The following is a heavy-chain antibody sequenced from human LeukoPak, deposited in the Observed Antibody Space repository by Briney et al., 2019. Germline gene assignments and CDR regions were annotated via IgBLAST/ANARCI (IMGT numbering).Heavy chain of an antibody. CDR2: IYYSGST. CDR3: ASLWLSPAYYFDY. J-gene: IGHJ4*02. D-gene: IGHD5-24*01. V-gene: IGHV4-59*04. CDR1: GGSISSYY. Sequence: SETLSLTCTVSGGSISSYYWSWIRQPPGKGLEWIGYIYYSGSTYYNPSLKSRVTISVDTSKNQFSLKLSSVTAADTAVYYCASLWLSPAYYFDYWGQGTLVTVSS.